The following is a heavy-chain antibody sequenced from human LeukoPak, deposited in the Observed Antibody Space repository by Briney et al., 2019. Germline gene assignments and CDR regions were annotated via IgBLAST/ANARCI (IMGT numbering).Heavy chain of an antibody. J-gene: IGHJ4*02. CDR3: ARGLGYYYHSSSPSLEY. Sequence: SETLSLTCAVYGGSFSGYYWSWIRQPPGKGLEWIGEINHSGSTNYNPSLKSRVTISVDTSKNQFSLKLSSVTAADTAVYYCARGLGYYYHSSSPSLEYWGQGTLVTVSS. V-gene: IGHV4-34*01. D-gene: IGHD3-22*01. CDR1: GGSFSGYY. CDR2: INHSGST.